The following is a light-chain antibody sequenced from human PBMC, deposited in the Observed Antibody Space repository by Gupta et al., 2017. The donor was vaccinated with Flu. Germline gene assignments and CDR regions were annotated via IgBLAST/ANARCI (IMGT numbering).Light chain of an antibody. V-gene: IGLV1-51*01. J-gene: IGLJ3*02. CDR3: GTWDSSLSAGL. Sequence: TQPPSVSAAPGQKVTISCSGSSSNIGNNYVSWYQQLPGTAPKLLIYDSNKRPSGIPDRFSGSKSGTSPTLGITGLQTGDEADYYCGTWDSSLSAGLFGGGTKLTVL. CDR2: DSN. CDR1: SSNIGNNY.